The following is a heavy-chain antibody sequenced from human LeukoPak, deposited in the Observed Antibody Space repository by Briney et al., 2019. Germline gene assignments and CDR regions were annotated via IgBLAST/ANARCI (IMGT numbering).Heavy chain of an antibody. J-gene: IGHJ4*02. CDR2: ISSSGSTI. Sequence: GGSLRLSCAASGFTFSSYSMNWVRQAPGKGLEWVSYISSSGSTIYYADSVKGRFTISRDNAKNSLYLQMNSLRAEDTAVYYCARRRIVGALYFDYWGQGTLVTVSS. V-gene: IGHV3-48*04. D-gene: IGHD1-26*01. CDR3: ARRRIVGALYFDY. CDR1: GFTFSSYS.